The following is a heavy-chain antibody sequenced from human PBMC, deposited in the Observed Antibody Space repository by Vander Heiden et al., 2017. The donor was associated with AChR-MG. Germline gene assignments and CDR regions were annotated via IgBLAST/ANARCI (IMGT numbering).Heavy chain of an antibody. CDR3: ARDLSCDGGGCRDY. J-gene: IGHJ4*02. V-gene: IGHV1-46*01. CDR2: INPKSGDG. Sequence: QVQLVQSGAEVKRPGASVKGSCKASGYTFINYYINWARKAPGKGLEWMGIINPKSGDGNYAEKFQDRVTMTSDTSTATVYMEISSLRQEDTAIYYCARDLSCDGGGCRDYWGQGALVTVSS. CDR1: GYTFINYY. D-gene: IGHD2-21*01.